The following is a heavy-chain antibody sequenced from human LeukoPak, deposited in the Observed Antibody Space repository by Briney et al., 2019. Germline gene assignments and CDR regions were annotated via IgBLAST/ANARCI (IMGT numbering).Heavy chain of an antibody. J-gene: IGHJ4*02. CDR3: AKNMIRGVIMSSSFDY. D-gene: IGHD3-10*01. CDR2: TSSSDAGT. Sequence: ETLSLTCAVYGGSFSGYYWSWIRQPPGKGLEWVAATSSSDAGTYHADSVRGRFTISRDNSKNTLYLQMNSLRAEDTAVYYCAKNMIRGVIMSSSFDYWGQGTLVTVSS. CDR1: GGSFSGYY. V-gene: IGHV3-23*01.